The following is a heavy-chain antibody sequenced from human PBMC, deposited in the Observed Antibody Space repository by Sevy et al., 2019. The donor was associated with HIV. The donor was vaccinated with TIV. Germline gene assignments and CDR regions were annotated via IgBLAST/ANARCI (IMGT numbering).Heavy chain of an antibody. CDR1: EFTFNSYG. V-gene: IGHV3-30*02. D-gene: IGHD1-26*01. CDR3: AKEHGVWESTLRLSNDY. Sequence: GGSLRLSCEASEFTFNSYGMHWVRQAPGKGLEWVAFVRFDGSFRTYARSVKGRFSISRDNSRTVLYLQMNSLTTEDTALYYCAKEHGVWESTLRLSNDYWGQGALVTVSS. J-gene: IGHJ4*02. CDR2: VRFDGSFR.